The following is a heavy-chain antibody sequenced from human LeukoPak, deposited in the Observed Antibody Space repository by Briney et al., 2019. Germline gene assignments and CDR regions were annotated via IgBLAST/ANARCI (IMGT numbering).Heavy chain of an antibody. J-gene: IGHJ4*02. CDR3: ARAPKGSGYSYGWFDY. Sequence: GGSLRLSCAASGFTFSSYAMHWVRQAPGKGLEWVAVISYDGSIKNYADSVKGRFTISRDNSKNTLYLQMNSLRAEDTAVYYCARAPKGSGYSYGWFDYWGQGTLVTVSS. CDR1: GFTFSSYA. D-gene: IGHD3-22*01. CDR2: ISYDGSIK. V-gene: IGHV3-30*04.